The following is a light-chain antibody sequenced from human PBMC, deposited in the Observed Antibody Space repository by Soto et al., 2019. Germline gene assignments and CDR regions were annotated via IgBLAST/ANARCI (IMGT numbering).Light chain of an antibody. CDR3: SSFASSNTWV. Sequence: QSALTQPASVSGSPGQSITISCTGTSNDIGGYIYVSWYQQSPGKAPKLMIYDVSNRPSGVSNRFSGSKSGNTASLTISGLQAEDEADYYCSSFASSNTWVFGGGTKVTVL. CDR2: DVS. CDR1: SNDIGGYIY. V-gene: IGLV2-14*01. J-gene: IGLJ3*02.